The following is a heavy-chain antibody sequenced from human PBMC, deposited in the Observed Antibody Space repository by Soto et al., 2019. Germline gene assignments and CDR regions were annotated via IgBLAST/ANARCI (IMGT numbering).Heavy chain of an antibody. D-gene: IGHD6-19*01. CDR1: GFTFRTYG. CDR2: ISGSGGER. J-gene: IGHJ4*02. CDR3: AKDTLNDSGSFDY. Sequence: GGSLRLSCAASGFTFRTYGMTWVRQAPGKGLEWVSGISGSGGERYYRDSGEGRFSISRDNSENTLFLQMHSLRAEDTAIYYCAKDTLNDSGSFDYWGQGTLVTVSS. V-gene: IGHV3-23*01.